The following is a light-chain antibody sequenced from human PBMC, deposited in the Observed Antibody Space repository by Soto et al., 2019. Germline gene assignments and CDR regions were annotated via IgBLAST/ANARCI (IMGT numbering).Light chain of an antibody. Sequence: DIVMTQSPLSLPVTPGDPASISCRSSQSLLHSNGNNYLYWYLQKPGQSPQLLIYLGSNRASGVPDRCSGSGSGTDFNLKISRVEAEDVGVYYCMQSLQTPVTFGPGNKVDIK. CDR3: MQSLQTPVT. CDR2: LGS. J-gene: IGKJ3*01. CDR1: QSLLHSNGNNY. V-gene: IGKV2-28*01.